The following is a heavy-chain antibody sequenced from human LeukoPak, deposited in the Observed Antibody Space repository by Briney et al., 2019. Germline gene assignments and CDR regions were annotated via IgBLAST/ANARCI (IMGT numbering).Heavy chain of an antibody. CDR2: LSGSGITT. D-gene: IGHD6-19*01. J-gene: IGHJ4*01. V-gene: IGHV3-23*01. Sequence: PGGSLRLSCAASGFTFSNSAMSWVRQAPGEGLEWVSTLSGSGITTYYADSVKGRFTISRDNSKNTLYLQMNSLRAEDTAVYYCAKGIYSSGWSCFDYWATEPWSLSPQ. CDR1: GFTFSNSA. CDR3: AKGIYSSGWSCFDY.